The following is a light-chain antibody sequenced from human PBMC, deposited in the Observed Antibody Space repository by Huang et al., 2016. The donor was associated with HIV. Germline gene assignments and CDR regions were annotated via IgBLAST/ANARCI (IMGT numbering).Light chain of an antibody. J-gene: IGKJ2*02. CDR2: GAS. Sequence: EIVLTQSPGTLSLSPGERATLSCRASQSVTTSYLAWDRQKPGQAPRLLIYGASSRATGIPDRFSGSGSGTDFTLTISRLEPEDFAVYYCQQYGSSPWTFGQGTKLEIK. CDR3: QQYGSSPWT. V-gene: IGKV3-20*01. CDR1: QSVTTSY.